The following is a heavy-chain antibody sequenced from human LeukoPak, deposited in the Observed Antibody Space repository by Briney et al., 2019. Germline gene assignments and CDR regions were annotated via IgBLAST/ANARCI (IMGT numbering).Heavy chain of an antibody. CDR2: IYYSGST. J-gene: IGHJ4*02. CDR1: GGSLSNYY. CDR3: ARRYELLRGFYSDH. V-gene: IGHV4-59*01. D-gene: IGHD3-3*01. Sequence: SSETLSLTCSVSGGSLSNYYWSWIRQPPGKGLEWIGFIYYSGSTNYNPSLKSRVTISVDTSKNQFSLKLSSVTAADTAVYYCARRYELLRGFYSDHWGQGTLVTVSS.